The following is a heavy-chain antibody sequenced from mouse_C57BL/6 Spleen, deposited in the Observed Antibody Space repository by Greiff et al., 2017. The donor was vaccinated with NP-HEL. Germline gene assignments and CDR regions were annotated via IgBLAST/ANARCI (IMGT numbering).Heavy chain of an antibody. CDR2: IYPGSGST. D-gene: IGHD1-1*01. CDR3: AREGYYGSSSAWFAY. Sequence: VQLQQPGAELVKPGASVKMSCKASGYTFTSYWITWVKQRPVQGLEWIGDIYPGSGSTNYNEKFKSKATLTVDTSSSTAYMQLSSLTSEDSAVYYCAREGYYGSSSAWFAYWGQGTLVTVSA. J-gene: IGHJ3*01. CDR1: GYTFTSYW. V-gene: IGHV1-55*01.